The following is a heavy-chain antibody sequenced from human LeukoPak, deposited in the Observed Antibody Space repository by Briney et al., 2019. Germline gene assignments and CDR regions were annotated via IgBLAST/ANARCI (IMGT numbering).Heavy chain of an antibody. D-gene: IGHD3-22*01. CDR3: ARAHYSSFDY. J-gene: IGHJ4*02. Sequence: GGSLRLSCAASGFTFSSYAMSWVRQAPGKGLEWVSAISGSGGSTYYADSVKGRFTISRDNSKNTLYLQSLYLQMNSLRAEDTAVYYCARAHYSSFDYWGQGTLVTVSS. V-gene: IGHV3-23*01. CDR2: ISGSGGST. CDR1: GFTFSSYA.